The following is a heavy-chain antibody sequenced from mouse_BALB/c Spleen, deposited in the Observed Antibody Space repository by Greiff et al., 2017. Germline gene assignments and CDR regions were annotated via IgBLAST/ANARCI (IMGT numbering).Heavy chain of an antibody. V-gene: IGHV1-15*01. J-gene: IGHJ4*01. CDR1: GYTFTEYE. D-gene: IGHD2-14*01. CDR2: IDPETGGT. Sequence: QVHVKQSGAELVRPGASVTLSCKASGYTFTEYEMHWVKQTPVHGLEWIGAIDPETGGTAYNQKFKGKATLTADKSSSTAYMELRSLTSEDSAVYYCTNVRRRVYYAMDYWGQGTSVTVSS. CDR3: TNVRRRVYYAMDY.